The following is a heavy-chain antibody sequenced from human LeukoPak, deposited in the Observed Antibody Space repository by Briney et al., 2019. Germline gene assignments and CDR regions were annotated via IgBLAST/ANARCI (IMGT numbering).Heavy chain of an antibody. CDR1: GGSISSNY. CDR2: IYYSGST. Sequence: RASETLSLTCTVSGGSISSNYWTWIRQPPGKGLEWIGYIYYSGSTNYNPSLKSRVTMSVDTSKNQFSLKLSSVTAADTAVYYCARTDPTLYFDYWGQGTLVTVSS. CDR3: ARTDPTLYFDY. J-gene: IGHJ4*02. V-gene: IGHV4-59*01.